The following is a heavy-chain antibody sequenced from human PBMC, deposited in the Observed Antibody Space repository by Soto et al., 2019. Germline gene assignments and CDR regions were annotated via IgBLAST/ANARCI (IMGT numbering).Heavy chain of an antibody. CDR1: GYTLIDVS. J-gene: IGHJ4*02. V-gene: IGHV1-24*01. Sequence: ASVKVSCKVSGYTLIDVSIHWVRQAPGKGLEWMGGFDPEDGETVYAQKFQGRVTMTEDTATDTAYMELSSLRYEDTAVYYCTTDLYSDSSGFDYWAQGTLVTVSS. CDR3: TTDLYSDSSGFDY. D-gene: IGHD3-22*01. CDR2: FDPEDGET.